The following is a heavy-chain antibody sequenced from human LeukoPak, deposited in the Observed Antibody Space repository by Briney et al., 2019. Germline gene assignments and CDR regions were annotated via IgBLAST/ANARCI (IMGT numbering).Heavy chain of an antibody. CDR1: GYTFTSYD. J-gene: IGHJ4*02. CDR2: MNPNSGNT. Sequence: ASVKVSCKASGYTFTSYDINWVRQATGQGLEWMGWMNPNSGNTGYAQKFQGRVTMTRNTSISTAYMELSSLRSEDTAVYYCARGLGRYDFWSGYYVTLFDYWGQGTLVTVSP. CDR3: ARGLGRYDFWSGYYVTLFDY. V-gene: IGHV1-8*01. D-gene: IGHD3-3*01.